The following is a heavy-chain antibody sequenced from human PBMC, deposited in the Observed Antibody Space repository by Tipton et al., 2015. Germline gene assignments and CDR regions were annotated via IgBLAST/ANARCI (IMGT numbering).Heavy chain of an antibody. CDR1: GGSMSNYY. V-gene: IGHV4-59*12. D-gene: IGHD4-17*01. J-gene: IGHJ5*02. CDR2: FYYSART. CDR3: ARGFGYGDYAWFDP. Sequence: TLSLTCTVSGGSMSNYYWSWIRQPPGKGLEWIGYFYYSARTNNNPPLKSRVTISVDVSKNQFSLKLSSVTAADTAVYYCARGFGYGDYAWFDPWGQGTLVTVSS.